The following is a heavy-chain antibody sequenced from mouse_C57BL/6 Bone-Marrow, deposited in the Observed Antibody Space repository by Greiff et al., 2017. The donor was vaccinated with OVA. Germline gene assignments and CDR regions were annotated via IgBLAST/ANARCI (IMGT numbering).Heavy chain of an antibody. V-gene: IGHV5-4*03. CDR3: ARAQAHYYASFAY. CDR2: ISDGGCFT. J-gene: IGHJ3*01. D-gene: IGHD2-1*01. Sequence: EVTLVESGGGLVKPGGSLKLSCAASGFTFSSYAMSLVRQTPEKRLEWVATISDGGCFTYYPDNVKGRFTISRDNAKNNLYLQMSHLKSEDTAMYYCARAQAHYYASFAYWGQGTLVTVSA. CDR1: GFTFSSYA.